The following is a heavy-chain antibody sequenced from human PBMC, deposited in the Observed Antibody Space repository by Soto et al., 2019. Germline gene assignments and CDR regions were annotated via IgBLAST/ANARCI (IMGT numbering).Heavy chain of an antibody. CDR2: IYTSGST. J-gene: IGHJ6*02. Sequence: SEAMSLTGAGSGSSIASDFLSRMRRPAGKGIEWIGRIYTSGSTNYNPSLKSRVTMSVDTSKNQFSLKLSSVTAADTAVYYCARDRLYYDFWSGYYGPSAQYYYGMEVCGQGTTVT. CDR1: GSSIASDF. CDR3: ARDRLYYDFWSGYYGPSAQYYYGMEV. D-gene: IGHD3-3*01. V-gene: IGHV4-4*07.